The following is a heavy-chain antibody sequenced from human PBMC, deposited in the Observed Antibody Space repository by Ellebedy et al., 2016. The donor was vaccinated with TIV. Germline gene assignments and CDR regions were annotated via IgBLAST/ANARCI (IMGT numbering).Heavy chain of an antibody. D-gene: IGHD3-10*02. CDR1: GGSISSSSYY. V-gene: IGHV4-39*01. CDR2: IYYSGST. CDR3: ARPNFVPI. J-gene: IGHJ3*02. Sequence: SETLSLXXTVSGGSISSSSYYWGWIRQPPGKGLEWIGSIYYSGSTYYNPSLKSRVTISVDTSKNQFSLKLSSVTAADTAVYYCARPNFVPIWGQGTMVTVSS.